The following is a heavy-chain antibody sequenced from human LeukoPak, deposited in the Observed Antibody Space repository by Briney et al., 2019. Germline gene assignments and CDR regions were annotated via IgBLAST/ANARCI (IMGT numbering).Heavy chain of an antibody. CDR2: VYASGNT. V-gene: IGHV4-61*02. Sequence: SQTLSLTCTVSGGSISSGSYYWSWIRQPAGKGLEWIGRVYASGNTNYNPSLKSRITISIDTSQNQFSLMLTSVTAADTAVYYCARLLEGSSTFDPWGQGTLVTVFS. CDR1: GGSISSGSYY. D-gene: IGHD3-3*02. CDR3: ARLLEGSSTFDP. J-gene: IGHJ5*02.